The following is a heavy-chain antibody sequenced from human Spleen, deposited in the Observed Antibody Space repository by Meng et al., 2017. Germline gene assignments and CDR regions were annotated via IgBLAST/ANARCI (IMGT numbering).Heavy chain of an antibody. CDR2: IIPILAIP. CDR1: GGTFSSNT. V-gene: IGHV1-69*04. Sequence: SVKVSCKASGGTFSSNTINWVRQAPGQGLEWMGRIIPILAIPNYAQRFQGRVTITADTSTSTAYMELSGLRSDDTAMYYCARDEDISAAGKLFGDYWGQGTLVTVSS. D-gene: IGHD6-25*01. CDR3: ARDEDISAAGKLFGDY. J-gene: IGHJ4*02.